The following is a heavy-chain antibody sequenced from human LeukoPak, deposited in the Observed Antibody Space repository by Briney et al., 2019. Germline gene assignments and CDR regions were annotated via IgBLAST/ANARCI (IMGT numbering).Heavy chain of an antibody. D-gene: IGHD2-15*01. CDR1: GGSINNYY. CDR3: ARGRYCSADICSGGDAFDI. J-gene: IGHJ3*02. Sequence: QPSETLSLTCTVSGGSINNYYWSWIRQPAGKGLEWIGRIYTRGSTNYNPSLKSRVTMSVDTSKNQFPLKLSSVTAADTAVYYCARGRYCSADICSGGDAFDIWGQGTMVSVSS. CDR2: IYTRGST. V-gene: IGHV4-4*07.